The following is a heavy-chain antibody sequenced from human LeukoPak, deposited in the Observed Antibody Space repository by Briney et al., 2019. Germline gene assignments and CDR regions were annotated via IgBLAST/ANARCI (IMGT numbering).Heavy chain of an antibody. D-gene: IGHD2-15*01. CDR1: GFTFDDYG. CDR2: INWNGGST. J-gene: IGHJ6*03. V-gene: IGHV3-20*04. CDR3: ARHNGGYCSGGSCLGHGNYYYYMDV. Sequence: GGSLRLSCAASGFTFDDYGMSWVRQAPGKGLEWVSGINWNGGSTGYADSVKGRFTISRDNAKNSLYLQMNSLRAEDTAVYYCARHNGGYCSGGSCLGHGNYYYYMDVWGKGTTVTISS.